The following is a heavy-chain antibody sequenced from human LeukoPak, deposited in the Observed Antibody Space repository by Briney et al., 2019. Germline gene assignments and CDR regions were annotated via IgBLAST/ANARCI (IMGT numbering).Heavy chain of an antibody. CDR2: IIGDGSST. V-gene: IGHV3-74*01. CDR1: GFIFNGHR. D-gene: IGHD2-15*01. J-gene: IGHJ4*02. Sequence: GESLRLSCAASGFIFNGHRMHWVRQAPGKGLMWVSHIIGDGSSTNYADSVKGRFTISRDNAKNTLYLRMNSLRAEDTAVYYCTRDVGFCSGGRCFPSGPADYWGQGTLVTVSS. CDR3: TRDVGFCSGGRCFPSGPADY.